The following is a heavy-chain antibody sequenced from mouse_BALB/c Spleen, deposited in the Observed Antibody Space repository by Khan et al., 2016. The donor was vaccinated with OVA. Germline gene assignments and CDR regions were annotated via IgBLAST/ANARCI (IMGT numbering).Heavy chain of an antibody. J-gene: IGHJ3*01. V-gene: IGHV1S81*02. Sequence: QMQLQQPGAELVKPGASVKISCKASGYTFTSYYLYWVKQRPGQGLEWIGGINPNNGVSHFNEKFKNKATLTVDSSSSTAYMQLNSLSSEDSAVYYCARSGYGNPFAYWGQGTLVTVSA. CDR1: GYTFTSYY. CDR2: INPNNGVS. CDR3: ARSGYGNPFAY. D-gene: IGHD2-1*01.